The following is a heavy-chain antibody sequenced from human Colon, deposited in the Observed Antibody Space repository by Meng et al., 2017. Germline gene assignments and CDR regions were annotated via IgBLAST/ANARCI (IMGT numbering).Heavy chain of an antibody. V-gene: IGHV4-4*02. CDR1: GGSITSSDW. Sequence: QVQVEESGTGLVERSGTLSLTCTVSGGSITSSDWWSWVRQTPGKGLEWIGETYQNGRPNYNPSLKSRVTISVDKSKNQFSLNMTSVTAADTAVYYCAREVVVAGTRNWLDPWGQGILVTVSS. J-gene: IGHJ5*02. CDR3: AREVVVAGTRNWLDP. CDR2: TYQNGRP. D-gene: IGHD6-19*01.